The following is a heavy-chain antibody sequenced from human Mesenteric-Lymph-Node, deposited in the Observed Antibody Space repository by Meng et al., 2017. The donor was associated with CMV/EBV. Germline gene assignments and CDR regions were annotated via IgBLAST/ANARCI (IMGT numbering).Heavy chain of an antibody. CDR1: GFTFSSYW. V-gene: IGHV3-74*03. Sequence: GGSLRLSCAASGFTFSSYWMHWVRQAPGKGLLWVSRVNGAGAGIMYADSVKGRFTISRDPARNTVYLQMNNLRVDDTAVYYCVRDRGLGGIASWGQGTLVTVSS. CDR3: VRDRGLGGIAS. J-gene: IGHJ4*02. D-gene: IGHD3-10*01. CDR2: VNGAGAGI.